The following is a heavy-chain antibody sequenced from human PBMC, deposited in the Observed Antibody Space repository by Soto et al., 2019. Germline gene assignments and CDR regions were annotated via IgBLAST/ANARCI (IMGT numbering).Heavy chain of an antibody. V-gene: IGHV1-2*02. CDR3: ARGGGVGVAGSAAFDM. CDR1: GYPVTAYY. D-gene: IGHD3-3*01. J-gene: IGHJ3*02. Sequence: QLHLVQSGAVVKKPGASVTVSCSASGYPVTAYYMHWVRQAPGRGLEWMGGINPATGAAKYTQTVQGGVTLTRDTSTSRGFIELSGLTSGDTAVFYCARGGGVGVAGSAAFDMWGQGTLVTVSS. CDR2: INPATGAA.